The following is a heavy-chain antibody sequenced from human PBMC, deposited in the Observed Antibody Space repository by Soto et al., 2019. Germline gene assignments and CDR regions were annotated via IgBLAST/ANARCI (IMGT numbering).Heavy chain of an antibody. Sequence: GGSLRLSCAASGFTFSSYGMHWVRQAPGKGLEWVAVIWYDGSNKYYADSVKGRFTISRDNSKNTLYLQMNSLRAEDTAVYYCARPPPGIAAAVGWFDPWGQGTLVTVSS. CDR3: ARPPPGIAAAVGWFDP. D-gene: IGHD6-13*01. J-gene: IGHJ5*02. CDR1: GFTFSSYG. V-gene: IGHV3-33*01. CDR2: IWYDGSNK.